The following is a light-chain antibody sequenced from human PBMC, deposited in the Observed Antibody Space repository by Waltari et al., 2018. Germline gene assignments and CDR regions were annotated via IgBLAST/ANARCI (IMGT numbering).Light chain of an antibody. J-gene: IGLJ2*01. V-gene: IGLV1-51*02. CDR3: GTWDSSLSAGV. CDR2: ENN. CDR1: SSKIGNNY. Sequence: QSVLTQPPSVSAAPGQKVTISCSGSSSKIGNNYVSWYQQLPGTAPKLLTYENNKRPSVMPDRFSCSKSGTSATLGITGLQTGDEADYYCGTWDSSLSAGVFGGGTKLTVL.